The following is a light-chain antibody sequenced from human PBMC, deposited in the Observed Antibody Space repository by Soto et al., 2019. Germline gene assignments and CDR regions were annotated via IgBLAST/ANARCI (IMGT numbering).Light chain of an antibody. CDR3: SSYTGSNTRYV. CDR2: GVS. Sequence: QSVLTQPASVSGSPGQSITISCTGTSSDVGGYKYVSWYQHHPGKTPQLMIYGVSNRPSGVSNRFSGSKSGNTASLTISGLQAEDEADYYCSSYTGSNTRYVFGTGTKLTVL. V-gene: IGLV2-14*01. J-gene: IGLJ1*01. CDR1: SSDVGGYKY.